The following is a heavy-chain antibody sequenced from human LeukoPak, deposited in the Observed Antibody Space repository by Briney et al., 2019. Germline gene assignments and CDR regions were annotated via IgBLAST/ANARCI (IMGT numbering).Heavy chain of an antibody. Sequence: SETLSLTCTVSGGSISSSSYYWGWIRQPPGKGLEWIGGIYYSGSTYYNPSLKSRVTISVDTSKNQFSLKLSSVTAADTAVYYCARHSSSWYLFDYWGQGTLVTVSS. J-gene: IGHJ4*02. V-gene: IGHV4-39*07. D-gene: IGHD6-13*01. CDR1: GGSISSSSYY. CDR3: ARHSSSWYLFDY. CDR2: IYYSGST.